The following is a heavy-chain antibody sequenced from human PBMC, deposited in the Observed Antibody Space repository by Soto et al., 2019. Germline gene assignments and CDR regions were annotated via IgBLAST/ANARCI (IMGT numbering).Heavy chain of an antibody. CDR2: INSNGDST. CDR1: GFTFSRYV. CDR3: ARVPDLDYCSRTSCLYYFDY. D-gene: IGHD2-2*01. V-gene: IGHV3-23*04. J-gene: IGHJ4*02. Sequence: EVQLVESGGGLVQPGGSLRLSCVASGFTFSRYVMSWVRQAPGKGLEWVSTINSNGDSTYYADSVKGRVTISRDNSKTSLYLQMNSLRAEDTAVYYCARVPDLDYCSRTSCLYYFDYWGQGALVTVSS.